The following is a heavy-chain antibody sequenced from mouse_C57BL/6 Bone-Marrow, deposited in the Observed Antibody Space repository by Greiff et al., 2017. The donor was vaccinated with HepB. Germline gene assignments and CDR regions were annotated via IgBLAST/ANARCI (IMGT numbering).Heavy chain of an antibody. D-gene: IGHD2-4*01. CDR1: GIDFSRYW. Sequence: EVKLQESGGGLVQPGGSLKLSCAASGIDFSRYWMSWVRRAPGKGLEWIGEINPDSSTINYAPSLKDKFIISRDNAKNTLYLQMSKVRSEDTALYYCAIPYDYLYYYAMDYWGQGTSVTVSS. CDR3: AIPYDYLYYYAMDY. J-gene: IGHJ4*01. CDR2: INPDSSTI. V-gene: IGHV4-1*01.